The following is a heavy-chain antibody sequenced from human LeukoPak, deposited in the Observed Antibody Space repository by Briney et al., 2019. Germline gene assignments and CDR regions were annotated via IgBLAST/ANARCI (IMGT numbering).Heavy chain of an antibody. V-gene: IGHV4-4*07. CDR1: GDSLSGYY. CDR3: ERGGAYDKSHFHFFQFMDV. D-gene: IGHD2/OR15-2a*01. CDR2: VYTDGRT. Sequence: SETLSLTCTLSGDSLSGYYWVWVRQPAGKGLEWLGRVYTDGRTSFYPSLQSRVTMSVDMSKNQFSLRLTSVTAADTAVYYCERGGAYDKSHFHFFQFMDVWGKGTTVTVSS. J-gene: IGHJ6*03.